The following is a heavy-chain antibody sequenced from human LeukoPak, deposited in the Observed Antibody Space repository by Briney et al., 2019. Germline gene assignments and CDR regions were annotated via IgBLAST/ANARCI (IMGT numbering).Heavy chain of an antibody. J-gene: IGHJ4*02. D-gene: IGHD3-22*01. Sequence: GASVKVSCKASGYTFSTYPMNSVPQAPGQGLEWMGWINTNTGSPTYAQGLTGRFVFSLDTSVSTAFLQINSLKAEDTALYYCVRGIDTTGYCNYWGQGTLVTVSS. CDR1: GYTFSTYP. V-gene: IGHV7-4-1*02. CDR2: INTNTGSP. CDR3: VRGIDTTGYCNY.